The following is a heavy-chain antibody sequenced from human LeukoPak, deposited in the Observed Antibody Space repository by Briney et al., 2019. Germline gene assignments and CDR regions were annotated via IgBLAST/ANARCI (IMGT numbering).Heavy chain of an antibody. Sequence: GGSLRLSCAASGFTFSSYAMSWVRQAPGKGLEWVSAISGSGGSTYYADSVKGRFTISRDNSKNTLYLQTNSLRAEDTAVYYCAKAGLPDYYYYYYMDVWGKGTTVTVSS. CDR3: AKAGLPDYYYYYYMDV. CDR2: ISGSGGST. V-gene: IGHV3-23*01. J-gene: IGHJ6*03. CDR1: GFTFSSYA.